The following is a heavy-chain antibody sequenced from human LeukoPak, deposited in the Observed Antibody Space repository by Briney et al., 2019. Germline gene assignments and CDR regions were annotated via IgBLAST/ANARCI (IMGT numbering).Heavy chain of an antibody. CDR2: IKQDGSEK. J-gene: IGHJ4*02. CDR1: GLTFSSYW. V-gene: IGHV3-7*04. Sequence: GGSLRLSCAASGLTFSSYWMSWVRQAPGKGLEWVANIKQDGSEKYYVDSVKGRFTISRDNAKNSLYLQMNTLRAEDTALYYCARVATGSRGGFDYWGQGTLVTVSS. D-gene: IGHD5-24*01. CDR3: ARVATGSRGGFDY.